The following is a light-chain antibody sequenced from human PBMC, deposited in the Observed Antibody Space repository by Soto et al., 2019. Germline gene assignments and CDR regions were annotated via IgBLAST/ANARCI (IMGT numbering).Light chain of an antibody. CDR2: DAS. V-gene: IGKV3-15*01. CDR1: QTIRSD. CDR3: HQYNTWPLT. Sequence: EIVMTQSPVTLSVSPGERATLSCRASQTIRSDLAWYQQKPGQAPRLLISDASTRATGIPARFNGGGSGTEFTLAISSLQSEDFAIYYCHQYNTWPLTFGGGTKVDI. J-gene: IGKJ4*01.